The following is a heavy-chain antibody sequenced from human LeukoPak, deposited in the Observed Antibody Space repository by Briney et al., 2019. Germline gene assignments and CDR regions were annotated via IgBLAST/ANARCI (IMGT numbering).Heavy chain of an antibody. CDR1: GFRFSGSG. CDR3: AKTLGTSGYFDY. CDR2: IRYDGTNK. J-gene: IGHJ4*02. V-gene: IGHV3-30*02. Sequence: GSLRLSCTASGFRFSGSGMHWVRQAPGKGLEWVAFIRYDGTNKYYADSVKGRFTISRDNSKNTLYVQMNSVRAEDSAVYYCAKTLGTSGYFDYWGQGTLVTVSS. D-gene: IGHD7-27*01.